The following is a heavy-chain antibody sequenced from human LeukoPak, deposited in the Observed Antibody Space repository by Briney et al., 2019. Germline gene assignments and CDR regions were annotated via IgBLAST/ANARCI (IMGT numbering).Heavy chain of an antibody. D-gene: IGHD1-7*01. CDR1: GGSISSYY. CDR2: IYYSGST. V-gene: IGHV4-59*01. CDR3: ARVHTVGLNWNYGELYYMDV. J-gene: IGHJ6*03. Sequence: SETLSLTCTVSGGSISSYYWSWIRQPPGKGLEWIGYIYYSGSTNYNPSLKSRVTISVDTSKNQFSLKLSSVTAADTAVYYCARVHTVGLNWNYGELYYMDVWGKGTTVTVSS.